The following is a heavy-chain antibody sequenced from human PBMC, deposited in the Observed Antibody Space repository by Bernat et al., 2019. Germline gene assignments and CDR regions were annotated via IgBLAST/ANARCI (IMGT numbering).Heavy chain of an antibody. V-gene: IGHV3-66*01. CDR3: ARAGSSKDFDY. CDR2: IYSGGST. J-gene: IGHJ4*02. CDR1: GFTFSSYA. D-gene: IGHD6-13*01. Sequence: EVQLLESGGGLVQPGGSLRLSCAASGFTFSSYAMSWVRQAPGKGLEWVSVIYSGGSTYYADSVKGRFTISRDNSKNTLYLQMNSLRAEDTAVYYCARAGSSKDFDYWGQGTLVTVSS.